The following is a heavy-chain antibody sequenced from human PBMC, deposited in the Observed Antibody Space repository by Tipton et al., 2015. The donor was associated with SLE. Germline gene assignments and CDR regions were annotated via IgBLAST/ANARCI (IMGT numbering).Heavy chain of an antibody. V-gene: IGHV3-43*02. CDR3: AKVSMIVGTHGLFDI. Sequence: QLVQSGGGLVQPGGSLRLSCAASGFTFDDYAMHWVRQAPGKGLEWVSLISGDGTSAHYADSVKGRFTMSRDNGKNSLYLQMNSLRTEDTALYYCAKVSMIVGTHGLFDIWGPGTMVTVSS. D-gene: IGHD3-22*01. J-gene: IGHJ3*02. CDR2: ISGDGTSA. CDR1: GFTFDDYA.